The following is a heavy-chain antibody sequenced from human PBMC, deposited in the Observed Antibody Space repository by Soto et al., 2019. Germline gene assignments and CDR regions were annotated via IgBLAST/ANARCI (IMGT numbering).Heavy chain of an antibody. CDR1: GFSLSSTRMA. V-gene: IGHV2-5*02. D-gene: IGHD6-19*01. CDR2: IYWDDDK. Sequence: QITLKESGPTLVKPTQTLTLTCTFSGFSLSSTRMAVGWIRQPPGKALEWLALIYWDDDKRYSPFLKSRLTITQDTSKNQVDLTMSNMDPVDTARYYCAHIVVAGLGYYFDYWGQGTLVTVSS. J-gene: IGHJ4*02. CDR3: AHIVVAGLGYYFDY.